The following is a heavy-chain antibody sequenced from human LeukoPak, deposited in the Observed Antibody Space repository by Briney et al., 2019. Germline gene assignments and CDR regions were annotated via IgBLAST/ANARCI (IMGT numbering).Heavy chain of an antibody. D-gene: IGHD2-2*02. CDR1: GGSISSGDYY. Sequence: RPSETLSLTCTVSGGSISSGDYYWSWIRQPPGKGLEWIGYMYHSETTYYNPSLKSRVTVSVDTSKNQFSLKLSSVTAADTAVYYCARATIVPAAINWFDPWGQGTLVTVSS. V-gene: IGHV4-30-4*01. J-gene: IGHJ5*02. CDR3: ARATIVPAAINWFDP. CDR2: MYHSETT.